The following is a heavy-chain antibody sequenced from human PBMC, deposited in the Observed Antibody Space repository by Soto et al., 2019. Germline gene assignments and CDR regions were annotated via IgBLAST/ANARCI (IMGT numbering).Heavy chain of an antibody. V-gene: IGHV4-39*01. CDR3: ARHDIVVVPAGDWFDP. CDR2: IYYSGST. J-gene: IGHJ5*02. CDR1: GGSISSSSYY. Sequence: SETLSLTCTVSGGSISSSSYYWGWIRQPPGKGLEWIGSIYYSGSTYYNPSLKSRVTISVDTSKNQFSLKLSSVTAADTAVYYCARHDIVVVPAGDWFDPWGQGTLVTVSS. D-gene: IGHD2-2*01.